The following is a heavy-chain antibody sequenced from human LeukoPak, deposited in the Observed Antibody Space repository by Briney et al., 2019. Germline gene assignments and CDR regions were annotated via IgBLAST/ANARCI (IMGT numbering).Heavy chain of an antibody. CDR3: ARDRDLQY. CDR2: IYYSGST. Sequence: SETLSLTCTVSGGSISSSSYYWGWIRQPPGKGLEWIGSIYYSGSTYYNPSLKSRVTISVDTSKNQFSLKLSSVTAADTAVYYCARDRDLQYWGQGTLVTVSS. V-gene: IGHV4-39*07. CDR1: GGSISSSSYY. J-gene: IGHJ1*01.